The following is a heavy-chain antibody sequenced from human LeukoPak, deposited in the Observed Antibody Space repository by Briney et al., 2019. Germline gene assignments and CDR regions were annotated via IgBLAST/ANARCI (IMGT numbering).Heavy chain of an antibody. Sequence: GGSLRLSRAASGFTFSSYAMSWVRQAPGKGLEWVSAISGSGGSTYYADSVKGRFTISRDNSKNTLYLQMNSLRAEDTAVYYCAKDSYYYDSSGYPSWGQGTLVTVSS. J-gene: IGHJ4*02. CDR2: ISGSGGST. CDR1: GFTFSSYA. CDR3: AKDSYYYDSSGYPS. D-gene: IGHD3-22*01. V-gene: IGHV3-23*01.